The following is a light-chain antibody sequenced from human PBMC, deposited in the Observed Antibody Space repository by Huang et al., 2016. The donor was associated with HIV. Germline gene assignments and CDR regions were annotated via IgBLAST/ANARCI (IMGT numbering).Light chain of an antibody. Sequence: IQMTQSPSTLSASVGDRVTVTCRASESIGSWLAWYQQKPGKAHKLLIYKAYTSASDVPSRFSGSGSGTQFTLSISSLQPDDFATYYCQQYSTSMYSFGQGTKVEIK. J-gene: IGKJ2*01. CDR1: ESIGSW. V-gene: IGKV1-5*03. CDR3: QQYSTSMYS. CDR2: KAY.